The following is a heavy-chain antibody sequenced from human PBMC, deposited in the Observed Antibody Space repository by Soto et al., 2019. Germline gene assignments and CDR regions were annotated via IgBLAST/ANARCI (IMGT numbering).Heavy chain of an antibody. D-gene: IGHD6-13*01. CDR1: CYTFTSYG. J-gene: IGHJ1*01. V-gene: IGHV1-3*04. CDR3: ARKFQSLSSSWRKYFQH. Sequence: ASVKVSCKSCCYTFTSYGISLLRHSPGQRLEWILLVSTGNGKTKYSQKFQGRVTITRDTSASTVYMELSSLTSEDTSLYFCARKFQSLSSSWRKYFQHGGKGTLVTVSS. CDR2: VSTGNGKT.